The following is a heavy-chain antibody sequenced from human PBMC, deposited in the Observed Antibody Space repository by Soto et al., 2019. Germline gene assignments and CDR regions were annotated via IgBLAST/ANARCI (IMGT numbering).Heavy chain of an antibody. CDR1: GSSFNTYD. CDR3: AREMTDPFHWYFDL. D-gene: IGHD2-21*02. Sequence: EVQLVESGGGLVQPGGSLRLSCAASGSSFNTYDMHWVRQAPGKGLEWVSAIGRGGDTYYPGSVKGRFTISRENARNSLYLQMNSLRAGDTAVYSCAREMTDPFHWYFDLWGRGTLVTVSS. CDR2: IGRGGDT. V-gene: IGHV3-13*01. J-gene: IGHJ2*01.